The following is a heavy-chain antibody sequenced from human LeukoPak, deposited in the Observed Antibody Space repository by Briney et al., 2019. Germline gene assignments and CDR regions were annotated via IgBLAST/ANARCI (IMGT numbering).Heavy chain of an antibody. CDR1: GYTFISYG. CDR3: ARDRSGSPLPDYYYYGMDV. V-gene: IGHV1-69*13. J-gene: IGHJ6*02. Sequence: ASVKVSCKASGYTFISYGISWVRQAPGQGLEWMGGIIPIFGTANYAQKFQGRVTITADESTSTAYMELSSLRSEDTAVYYCARDRSGSPLPDYYYYGMDVWGQGTTVTVSS. CDR2: IIPIFGTA. D-gene: IGHD1-26*01.